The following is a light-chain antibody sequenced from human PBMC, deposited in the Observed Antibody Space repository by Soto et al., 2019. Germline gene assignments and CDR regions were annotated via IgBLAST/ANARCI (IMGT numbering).Light chain of an antibody. J-gene: IGKJ1*01. V-gene: IGKV1-39*01. CDR3: QQSYSAPWT. CDR2: AAS. CDR1: QSISSY. Sequence: DIQMTQSPSSLSASVGDRVTITCRASQSISSYLNWYQQKPGKAPKLLIYAASSLQSGVPSRFSGSGSGTDFTLTISSLQPEDFATCYCQQSYSAPWTCGQGTKVDIK.